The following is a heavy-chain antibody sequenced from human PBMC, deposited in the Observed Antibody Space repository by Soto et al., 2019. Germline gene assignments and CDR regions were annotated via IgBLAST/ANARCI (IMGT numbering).Heavy chain of an antibody. D-gene: IGHD2-2*01. V-gene: IGHV1-24*01. CDR3: AINLQGGIVVVPPGFDP. CDR1: GYTLTDLS. Sequence: ASVKVSCKVSGYTLTDLSMHWVRQAPGKGLEWMGGFDPEDGETIYAQKFQGRVTMTEDTSTDTAYMELSSLRSEDTAVYYCAINLQGGIVVVPPGFDPWGQGTLVTVSS. CDR2: FDPEDGET. J-gene: IGHJ5*02.